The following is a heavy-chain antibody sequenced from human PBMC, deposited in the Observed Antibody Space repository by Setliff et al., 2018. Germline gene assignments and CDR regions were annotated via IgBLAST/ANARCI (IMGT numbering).Heavy chain of an antibody. V-gene: IGHV3-23*01. CDR2: ISASGGST. Sequence: GGSLRLSCAASGFTFNNFAMHWVRQAPGKGLEWVSAISASGGSTYYADFAKGRFTVSRDNSKNTLYLQMNSLRAEDTAVYYCARGPRYSGSYYVNYWGQGTLVTVS. CDR1: GFTFNNFA. CDR3: ARGPRYSGSYYVNY. J-gene: IGHJ4*02. D-gene: IGHD1-26*01.